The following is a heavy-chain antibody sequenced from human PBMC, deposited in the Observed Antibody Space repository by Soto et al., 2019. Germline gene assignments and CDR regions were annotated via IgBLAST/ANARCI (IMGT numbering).Heavy chain of an antibody. V-gene: IGHV3-23*01. CDR1: GFTFSSYA. Sequence: EVQLLESGGGLVQPGGSLRLSCAASGFTFSSYAMSWVRQAPGKGLEWVSAISGSGGSTYYADSVKGRFTISRDNSKNTLYLQMNSLRAEDTAVYYCAKDAATVMRKMVGEHYCYGMDVWGQGTTVTVSS. D-gene: IGHD4-4*01. J-gene: IGHJ6*02. CDR3: AKDAATVMRKMVGEHYCYGMDV. CDR2: ISGSGGST.